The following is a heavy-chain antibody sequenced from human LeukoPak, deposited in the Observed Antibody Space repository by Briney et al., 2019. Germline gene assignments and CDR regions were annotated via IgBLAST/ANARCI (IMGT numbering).Heavy chain of an antibody. D-gene: IGHD1-26*01. CDR1: GYTFTSYG. V-gene: IGHV1-18*01. Sequence: WASVKVSCKASGYTFTSYGISWVRQAPGQGLEWMGWISAYNGNTNYAQKLQGRVTMTTDTSTSTAYMELRSLRSDDTAVYYCARDGKTSRGYYYYYYMDVWGKGTTVTVSS. CDR3: ARDGKTSRGYYYYYYMDV. J-gene: IGHJ6*03. CDR2: ISAYNGNT.